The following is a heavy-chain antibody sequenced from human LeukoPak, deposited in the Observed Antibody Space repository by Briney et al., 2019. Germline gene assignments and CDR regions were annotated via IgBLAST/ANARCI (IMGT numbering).Heavy chain of an antibody. V-gene: IGHV4-34*01. CDR2: INHSGST. CDR3: AREGIKNWFDP. J-gene: IGHJ5*02. CDR1: GGSFSGYY. Sequence: SEALSLTCAVYGGSFSGYYWSWIRQPPGKGLEWIGEINHSGSTNYNPSLKSRVTISVDTSKNQFSLKLSSVTAVDTAVYYCAREGIKNWFDPWGQGTLVTVSS. D-gene: IGHD3-10*01.